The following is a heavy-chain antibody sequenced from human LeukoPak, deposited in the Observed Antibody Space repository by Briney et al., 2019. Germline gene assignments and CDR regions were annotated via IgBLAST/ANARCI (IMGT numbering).Heavy chain of an antibody. CDR3: ARGGDYLDY. CDR1: GFTFTTYW. V-gene: IGHV3-7*05. J-gene: IGHJ4*02. Sequence: GGSLRLSCAASGFTFTTYWMSWVRQAPGKGLEWVANLKQGGSEKYYVDSVKGRFTISRDNANNSLYLQMNSLRAEDTAVYYCARGGDYLDYWGQGTLVTVSS. CDR2: LKQGGSEK.